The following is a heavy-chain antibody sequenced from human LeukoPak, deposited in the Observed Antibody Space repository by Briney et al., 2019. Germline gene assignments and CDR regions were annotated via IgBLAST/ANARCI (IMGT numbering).Heavy chain of an antibody. CDR3: AKDRRGYSYGPQGY. CDR1: GFTFSSYA. CDR2: ISGSGGST. Sequence: GGSLRLSCAASGFTFSSYAISWVRQAPGKGLEWVSAISGSGGSTYYADSVKGRFTISRDNSKNTLYLQMNSLRAEDTAVYYCAKDRRGYSYGPQGYWGQGTLVTVSS. V-gene: IGHV3-23*01. D-gene: IGHD5-18*01. J-gene: IGHJ4*02.